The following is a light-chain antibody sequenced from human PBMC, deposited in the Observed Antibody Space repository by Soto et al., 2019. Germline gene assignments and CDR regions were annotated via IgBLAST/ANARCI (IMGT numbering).Light chain of an antibody. CDR1: QDIRGD. V-gene: IGKV1-6*01. J-gene: IGKJ4*01. CDR3: LQDYSYPLT. Sequence: AILMTHFPSSLSASVGDRVTITCRASQDIRGDLGWYQQRPGKAPKLLIYATSTLQSGVPSRFSGSGSGTDFTLTISSLQPDDFATYYCLQDYSYPLTFGGGTKVEIK. CDR2: ATS.